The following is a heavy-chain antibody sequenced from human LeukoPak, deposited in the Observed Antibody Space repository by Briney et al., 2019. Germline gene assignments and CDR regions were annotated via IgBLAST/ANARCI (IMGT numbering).Heavy chain of an antibody. Sequence: GGSLRLSCAASGFTFNRYSMNWVRQAPGKGLEWVSYISSSGSTIYYADSVKGRFTISRDNAKNSLYLQMNSLRAEDTAVYYCARDYYDSSGYYYFDYWGQGTLVTVSS. D-gene: IGHD3-22*01. V-gene: IGHV3-48*04. J-gene: IGHJ4*02. CDR3: ARDYYDSSGYYYFDY. CDR2: ISSSGSTI. CDR1: GFTFNRYS.